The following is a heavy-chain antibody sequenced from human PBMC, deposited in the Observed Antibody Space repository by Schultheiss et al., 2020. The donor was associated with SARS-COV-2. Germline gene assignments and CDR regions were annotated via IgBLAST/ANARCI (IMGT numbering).Heavy chain of an antibody. CDR2: ISSSSSYT. D-gene: IGHD6-19*01. CDR1: GFTFSDYY. CDR3: ARNHSSGWSLDY. Sequence: GGSLRLSCAASGFTFSDYYMSWIRQAPGKGLEWVSYISSSSSYTNYADSVKGRFTISRDNSKNTLYLQMNSLRAEDTAVYYCARNHSSGWSLDYWGQGTLVTVSS. V-gene: IGHV3-11*06. J-gene: IGHJ4*02.